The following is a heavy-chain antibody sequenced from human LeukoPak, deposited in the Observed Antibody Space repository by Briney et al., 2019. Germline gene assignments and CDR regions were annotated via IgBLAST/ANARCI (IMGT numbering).Heavy chain of an antibody. CDR1: GFTFSSYG. CDR2: INAGNGNT. CDR3: ARPEHSGYDPVFDY. J-gene: IGHJ4*02. V-gene: IGHV1-3*01. Sequence: GGSLRLSCAASGFTFSSYGMHWVRQAPGQRLEWMGWINAGNGNTKYSQKFQGRVTITRDTSASTAYMELSSLRSEDTAVYYCARPEHSGYDPVFDYWGQGTLVTVSS. D-gene: IGHD5-12*01.